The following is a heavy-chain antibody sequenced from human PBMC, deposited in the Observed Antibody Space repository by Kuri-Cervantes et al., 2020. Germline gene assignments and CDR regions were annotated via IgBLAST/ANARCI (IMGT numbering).Heavy chain of an antibody. Sequence: SVKVSCKASGGTFSGYAISWVRQAPGQGLEWMGGIIHIFGTANYAQKFQGRVTITADESTSIAYMELSSLGSEDTAVYYWAGDYGGSYGGWGQGTLVTVSS. CDR1: GGTFSGYA. CDR2: IIHIFGTA. J-gene: IGHJ4*02. D-gene: IGHD1-26*01. CDR3: AGDYGGSYGG. V-gene: IGHV1-69*13.